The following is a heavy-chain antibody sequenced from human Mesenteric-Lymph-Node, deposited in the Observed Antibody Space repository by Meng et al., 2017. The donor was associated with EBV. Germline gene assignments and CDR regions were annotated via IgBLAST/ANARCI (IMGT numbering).Heavy chain of an antibody. Sequence: GQLVQAGAGGKGPGSPVKVSCKTSGDIFSRFAISWVRQAPGQGLEWMGGVIPRLGTSITAQKFHDRVTFTADASTSTAYMEVSSLRSEDTAIYYCARVAGAFDQDLFDSWGQGTLVTVSS. J-gene: IGHJ4*02. D-gene: IGHD2-15*01. V-gene: IGHV1-69*01. CDR3: ARVAGAFDQDLFDS. CDR2: VIPRLGTS. CDR1: GDIFSRFA.